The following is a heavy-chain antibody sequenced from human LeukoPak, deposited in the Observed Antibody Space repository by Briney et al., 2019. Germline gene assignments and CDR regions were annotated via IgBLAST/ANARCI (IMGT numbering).Heavy chain of an antibody. D-gene: IGHD3-22*01. CDR2: ISYDGSNK. V-gene: IGHV3-30-3*01. CDR1: GFTFSSYA. Sequence: GSLRLSCAASGFTFSSYAMHWVRQAPGKGLEGVAVISYDGSNKYYADSVKGRFTISRDNSKNTLYLQMNSLRAEDTAVYYCAKARLLFYFERRGGFHHWARAPWSPSPQ. CDR3: AKARLLFYFERRGGFHH. J-gene: IGHJ1*01.